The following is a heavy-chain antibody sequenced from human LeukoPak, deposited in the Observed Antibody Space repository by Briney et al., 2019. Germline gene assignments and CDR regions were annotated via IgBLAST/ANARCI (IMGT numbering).Heavy chain of an antibody. CDR3: AKRLIGYCSGGRCSTFDY. Sequence: GGSLRLSCAASGFTFSSYAMSWVRQAPGKGLEWVSSISATGGSTYYADSVKGRFTISRDNSKNTLYLQMNSLRAEDTAVHYCAKRLIGYCSGGRCSTFDYWGQGTLVTVSS. CDR2: ISATGGST. CDR1: GFTFSSYA. V-gene: IGHV3-23*01. D-gene: IGHD2-15*01. J-gene: IGHJ4*02.